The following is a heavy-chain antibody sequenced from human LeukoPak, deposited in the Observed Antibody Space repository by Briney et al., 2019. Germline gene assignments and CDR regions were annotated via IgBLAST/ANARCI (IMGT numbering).Heavy chain of an antibody. V-gene: IGHV4-39*07. Sequence: PSETLSLTCIVSGGSISSSSYYWGWIRQPPGKGLEWIGSIYYSGSTYYNPSLKSRVTISIDTSKNQFSLKLSSVTAADTAVYYCARVMDIVLGLVAPVGYYFDYWGQGTLVTVSS. D-gene: IGHD2-8*01. CDR2: IYYSGST. J-gene: IGHJ4*02. CDR1: GGSISSSSYY. CDR3: ARVMDIVLGLVAPVGYYFDY.